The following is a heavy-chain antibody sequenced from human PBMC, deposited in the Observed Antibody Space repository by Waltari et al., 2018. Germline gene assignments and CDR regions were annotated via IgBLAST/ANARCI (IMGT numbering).Heavy chain of an antibody. CDR1: GSSIRSGYY. J-gene: IGHJ3*02. CDR3: AGPGYGSGVNAFDI. D-gene: IGHD6-19*01. V-gene: IGHV4-38-2*01. CDR2: IYHSGST. Sequence: QVQLQESGPGLVKPSETLSLTCAVSGSSIRSGYYWGWIRQPPGKGLEWIGSIYHSGSTAYNPSLTSRVTISVDTSKNQFSLKLSSVTAADTAVYYCAGPGYGSGVNAFDIWGQGTMVTVSS.